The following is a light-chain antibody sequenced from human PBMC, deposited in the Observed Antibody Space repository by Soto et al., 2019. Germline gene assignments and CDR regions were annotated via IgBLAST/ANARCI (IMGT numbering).Light chain of an antibody. J-gene: IGLJ3*02. V-gene: IGLV2-14*01. CDR1: SSDVGSYNY. CDR2: EVN. Sequence: QSALTQPASVSGSPGQSITISCTGTSSDVGSYNYVSWYQQHPGKAPKLMIYEVNNRPSGVSNRFSGSKSGNTASLTISGLQAEDEANYYCSWDTSISTRVFGGGTKLTVL. CDR3: SWDTSISTRV.